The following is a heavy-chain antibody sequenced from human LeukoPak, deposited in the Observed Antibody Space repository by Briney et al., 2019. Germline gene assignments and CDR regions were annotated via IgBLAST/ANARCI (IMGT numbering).Heavy chain of an antibody. CDR1: GGSISSYY. D-gene: IGHD3-3*02. CDR2: IYYSGST. CDR3: ARAFYPGYYSYMAV. V-gene: IGHV4-59*01. Sequence: SETLSLTCTVSGGSISSYYWSWIRQPPGKGLEWIGYIYYSGSTNYNPSLKSRVTISVDTSKNQFSLKLSSVTAADAAVYYCARAFYPGYYSYMAVWGKGTTVTVSS. J-gene: IGHJ6*03.